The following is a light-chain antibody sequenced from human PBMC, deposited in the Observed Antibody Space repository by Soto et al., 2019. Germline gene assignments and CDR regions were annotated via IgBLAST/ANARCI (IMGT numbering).Light chain of an antibody. CDR1: QSVSSN. V-gene: IGKV3-11*01. CDR2: GAS. Sequence: EIVLTQSPGTLSLSPGDRVTLSCRASQSVSSNLAWYQQRPGQAPRPLIYGASTRATGVPARFSGSGSGTDFTLTISSLEPEDSAVYYCQQRNIWPPVTFGQGTRLEL. CDR3: QQRNIWPPVT. J-gene: IGKJ5*01.